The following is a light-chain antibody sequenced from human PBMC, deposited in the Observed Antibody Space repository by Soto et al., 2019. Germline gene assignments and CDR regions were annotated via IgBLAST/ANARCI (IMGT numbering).Light chain of an antibody. V-gene: IGKV1-12*01. CDR1: QDVGKW. CDR3: QQANSFPIP. Sequence: DIQMTQSPPSVSASVGDRVTITCRASQDVGKWLAWYQQKPGKAPTLLIHGASSLQSGVPPRYSGSGYGTDFTLTISSLQHEDFATYYCQQANSFPIPFGQGTRLEIK. J-gene: IGKJ5*01. CDR2: GAS.